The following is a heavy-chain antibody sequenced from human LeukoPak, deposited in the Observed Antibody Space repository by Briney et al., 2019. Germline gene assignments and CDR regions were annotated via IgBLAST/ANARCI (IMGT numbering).Heavy chain of an antibody. V-gene: IGHV3-21*06. Sequence: GGSLRLPCTASGFIFSDYTLNWVRQAPRKGLEWVSSISGRGTSIYYADSVRGRFTISRDNAKNSVFLQMNSLSAEDTAVYYCAREDTHIDYWGQGTLVTVSS. CDR2: ISGRGTSI. CDR1: GFIFSDYT. J-gene: IGHJ4*02. CDR3: AREDTHIDY.